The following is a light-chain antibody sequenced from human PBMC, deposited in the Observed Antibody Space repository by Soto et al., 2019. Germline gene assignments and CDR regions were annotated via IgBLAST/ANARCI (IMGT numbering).Light chain of an antibody. CDR2: WAS. V-gene: IGKV4-1*01. Sequence: DIVMTQSPDSRVVSLGERATINCKSSQSVFYTLNNKNYLAWYQQRPGQPPKLLIRWASARQSGVPDRISGSGSGTDFTLTISSLQAEDAAVYYCQQYYETPYTFGQGTKLEIK. CDR3: QQYYETPYT. CDR1: QSVFYTLNNKNY. J-gene: IGKJ2*01.